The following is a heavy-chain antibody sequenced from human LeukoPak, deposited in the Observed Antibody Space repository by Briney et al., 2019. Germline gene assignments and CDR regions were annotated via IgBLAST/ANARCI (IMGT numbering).Heavy chain of an antibody. V-gene: IGHV3-48*03. D-gene: IGHD1-20*01. CDR1: GFTFSDYE. CDR3: ARAITGSRNAMDV. CDR2: ISSRSTTI. Sequence: GGSLRLSCAASGFTFSDYEMNWVRQAPGKGLEWVSYISSRSTTIYYADSVKGRFTISRDNAKNALYLQMNSLRAEDTSVYYCARAITGSRNAMDVWGQGTTVSVSS. J-gene: IGHJ6*02.